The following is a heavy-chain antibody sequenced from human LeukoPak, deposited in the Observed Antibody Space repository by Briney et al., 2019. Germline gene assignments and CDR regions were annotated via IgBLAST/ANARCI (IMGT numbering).Heavy chain of an antibody. CDR1: GGSISTYY. Sequence: SETLSPTCTVSGGSISTYYWSWIRQPPGKGLEWIGYIHYSGTTNYNPSLKHRVTISLDTSKNQFSLNLSSVTAADTAVYYCARMGGYSGYATHWGQGTLVTVSS. V-gene: IGHV4-59*08. CDR3: ARMGGYSGYATH. J-gene: IGHJ4*02. D-gene: IGHD5-12*01. CDR2: IHYSGTT.